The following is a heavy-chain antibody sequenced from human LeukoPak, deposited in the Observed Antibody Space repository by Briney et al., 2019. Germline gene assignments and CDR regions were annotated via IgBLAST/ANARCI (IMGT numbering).Heavy chain of an antibody. CDR1: GGSICSGDYF. V-gene: IGHV4-30-4*01. J-gene: IGHJ2*01. CDR3: ARGINVIRRITYRWHFDL. CDR2: IHHTGST. Sequence: SETLSLTCTVSGGSICSGDYFWSWIRQPPGKGLQWIGYIHHTGSTYYNPSLDSRLTISMDTSKNQFSLKLTSVTAAATAVYYCARGINVIRRITYRWHFDLWRLGPLVTVSS. D-gene: IGHD3-10*01.